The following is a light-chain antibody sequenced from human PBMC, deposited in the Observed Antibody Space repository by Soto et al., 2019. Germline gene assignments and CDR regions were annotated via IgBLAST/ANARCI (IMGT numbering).Light chain of an antibody. J-gene: IGKJ3*01. V-gene: IGKV1-39*01. CDR2: AAS. Sequence: DITVTQSPTSLSASEGDRVTITCRASQNINNYLSWYQHKPGKAPKLLIYAASNLQSGVPSRFSGSGSGTDFTLTIIGLQPEDFATYYCQQTYSTPVFTFGPGTKVDVK. CDR3: QQTYSTPVFT. CDR1: QNINNY.